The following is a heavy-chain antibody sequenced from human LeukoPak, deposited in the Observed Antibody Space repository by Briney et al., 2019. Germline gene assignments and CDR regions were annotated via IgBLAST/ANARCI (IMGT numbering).Heavy chain of an antibody. J-gene: IGHJ4*02. CDR3: ARAPDTAMVPSWIDY. CDR1: GGSISSGDYY. Sequence: PSQTLSLTCTVSGGSISSGDYYWSWIRQPPGKGLEWIGYTYYSGSTYYNPSLKSRVTISVDTSKNQFSLKLSSVTAADTAVYYCARAPDTAMVPSWIDYWGQGTLVTVSS. CDR2: TYYSGST. D-gene: IGHD5-18*01. V-gene: IGHV4-30-4*01.